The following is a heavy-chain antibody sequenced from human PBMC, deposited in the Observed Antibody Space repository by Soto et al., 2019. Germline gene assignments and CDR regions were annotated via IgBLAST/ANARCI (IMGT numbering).Heavy chain of an antibody. Sequence: EVQLMESGGGLMQPGGSLRLSCAAAGFSVSTSPISWVRQAPGKGLEWVSVIYSGGATHYAVSVKGRLIISRDKSKDTVDLQRNSLRDEDAAVYYCAKVGPYDSGSCMFRCKWFGPGGSGTLVMVS. V-gene: IGHV3-53*01. J-gene: IGHJ5*02. CDR3: AKVGPYDSGSCMFRCKWFGP. D-gene: IGHD3-10*01. CDR1: GFSVSTSP. CDR2: IYSGGAT.